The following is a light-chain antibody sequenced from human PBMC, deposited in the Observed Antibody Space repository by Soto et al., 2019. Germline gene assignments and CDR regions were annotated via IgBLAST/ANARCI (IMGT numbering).Light chain of an antibody. CDR2: QAS. CDR1: QSIRRF. V-gene: IGKV1-5*03. Sequence: DIQMTQSPSSLSASVGDRVTITCRASQSIRRFLAWYQQKPGKAPKLLIYQASNLESGVPSRFSGSGSGTEFTLTISSLQPDDLAVYYCQQYNYYRWTFGQGTKVDSK. J-gene: IGKJ1*01. CDR3: QQYNYYRWT.